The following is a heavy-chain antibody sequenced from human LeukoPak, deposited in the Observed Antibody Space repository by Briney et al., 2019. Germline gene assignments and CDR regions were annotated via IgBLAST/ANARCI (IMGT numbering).Heavy chain of an antibody. CDR3: ARGTGLRLGEFTADY. D-gene: IGHD3-16*01. CDR2: FGTRSSSI. J-gene: IGHJ4*02. V-gene: IGHV3-21*01. Sequence: GGSLRLSCAASGFTFSSHSMNWVRQAPGKGLEWVSSFGTRSSSIYYADSVKGRFTISRDDARNSLYLQMNSLKAEDTAVYYCARGTGLRLGEFTADYWGQGTLVTVSS. CDR1: GFTFSSHS.